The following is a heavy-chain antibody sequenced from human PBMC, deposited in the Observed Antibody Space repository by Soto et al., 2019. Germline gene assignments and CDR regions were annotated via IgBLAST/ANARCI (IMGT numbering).Heavy chain of an antibody. Sequence: PGGSLSLSCVVSGFSLSDYGMHWIRQAPGKGLECLALIWNDGKNEEYAESVKGRFTISRDNSKNTLYLQINSLRAEDTAVYYCARDAVQIWSYVGTFDIWGQGTLVTVSS. J-gene: IGHJ3*02. CDR3: ARDAVQIWSYVGTFDI. V-gene: IGHV3-33*01. CDR2: IWNDGKNE. D-gene: IGHD2-8*01. CDR1: GFSLSDYG.